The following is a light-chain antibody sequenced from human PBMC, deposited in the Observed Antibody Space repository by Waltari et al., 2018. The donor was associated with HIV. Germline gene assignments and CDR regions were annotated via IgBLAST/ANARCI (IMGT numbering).Light chain of an antibody. CDR1: QGISNY. J-gene: IGKJ1*01. CDR3: QKYNSAPQT. Sequence: DIQMTQSPSSLSASVGDRVTITCRARQGISNYLAWYQQKPGKVPKLLIYAASTLQSGVPSRFSGSGSVTDFTLTISSLQPEDVATYYCQKYNSAPQTFGQGTKVEIK. CDR2: AAS. V-gene: IGKV1-27*01.